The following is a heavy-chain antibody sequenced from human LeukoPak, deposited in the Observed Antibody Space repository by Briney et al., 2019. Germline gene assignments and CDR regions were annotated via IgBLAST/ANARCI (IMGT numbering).Heavy chain of an antibody. J-gene: IGHJ4*02. D-gene: IGHD3-10*01. CDR2: ISYDGSNK. Sequence: GGSLRLSCAASGFTFSSYGMHWVRQAPGKGLEWVAVISYDGSNKYYADSVKGRFTISRDNSKNTLYLQMNSLRAEDTAVYHCAKDRVITMVRGVKLSPLGQGFDYWGQGTLVTVSS. CDR1: GFTFSSYG. V-gene: IGHV3-30*18. CDR3: AKDRVITMVRGVKLSPLGQGFDY.